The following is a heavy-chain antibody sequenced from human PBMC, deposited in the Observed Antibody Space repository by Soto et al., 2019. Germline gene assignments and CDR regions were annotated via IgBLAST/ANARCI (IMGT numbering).Heavy chain of an antibody. CDR2: IIPIFGTA. CDR1: GGTFSSYA. Sequence: SVKVSCKASGGTFSSYAISWVRQAPGQGLEWMGGIIPIFGTANYAQKFQGRVTITADESTSTAYMELSSLRSEDTAVYYCARDQYYYDSSGTRYYYGMDVWGQGTTVTVSS. V-gene: IGHV1-69*13. CDR3: ARDQYYYDSSGTRYYYGMDV. D-gene: IGHD3-22*01. J-gene: IGHJ6*02.